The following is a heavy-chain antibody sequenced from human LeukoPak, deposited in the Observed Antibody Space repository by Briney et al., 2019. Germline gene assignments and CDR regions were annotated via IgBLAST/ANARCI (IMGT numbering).Heavy chain of an antibody. V-gene: IGHV3-74*01. CDR2: INSDGSST. CDR3: AKLQYSSGWYGMDV. Sequence: GGSLRLSCAASGFTFSSYWMHWVRQAPGKGLVWVSRINSDGSSTSYADSVKGRFTISRDNAKNTLYLQMNSLRAEDTAVYYCAKLQYSSGWYGMDVWGQGTTVTVSS. D-gene: IGHD6-19*01. CDR1: GFTFSSYW. J-gene: IGHJ6*02.